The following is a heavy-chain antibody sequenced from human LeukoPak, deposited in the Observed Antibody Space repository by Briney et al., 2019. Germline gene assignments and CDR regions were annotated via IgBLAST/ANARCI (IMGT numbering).Heavy chain of an antibody. CDR2: IYYGGST. CDR1: GGSISSYY. CDR3: ARLGSATILLGAFDI. J-gene: IGHJ3*02. Sequence: SETLSLNCTVSGGSISSYYWSWIRQPPGKGLEWIMYIYYGGSTNYNPSLKSRVTISVDTSKNQFSLKLSSVTAADTAVYYCARLGSATILLGAFDIWGQGAMVTVSS. D-gene: IGHD3-10*01. V-gene: IGHV4-59*08.